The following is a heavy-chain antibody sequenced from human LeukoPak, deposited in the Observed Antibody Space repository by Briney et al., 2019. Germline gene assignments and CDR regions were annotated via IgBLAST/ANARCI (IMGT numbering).Heavy chain of an antibody. J-gene: IGHJ3*02. Sequence: GGSLRLSCAASGFTFSSYSMNWVRQAPGKGLEWVSSISSSSSYIYYADPVKGRFTISRDNAKNSLYLQMNSLRAEDTAVYYCARDSGYSGYLPDAFDIWGQGTMVTVSS. V-gene: IGHV3-21*01. CDR1: GFTFSSYS. CDR2: ISSSSSYI. CDR3: ARDSGYSGYLPDAFDI. D-gene: IGHD5-12*01.